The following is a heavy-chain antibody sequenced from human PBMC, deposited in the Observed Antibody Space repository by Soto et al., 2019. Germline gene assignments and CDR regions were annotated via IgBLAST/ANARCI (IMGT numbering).Heavy chain of an antibody. CDR1: GGTFSSFA. D-gene: IGHD3-9*01. CDR3: ARARSGPPPDVSLHFDRGDAFDL. V-gene: IGHV1-69*01. Sequence: QVQLVQSGAELKKPGSSVKISCMASGGTFSSFAINWVRQAPGQGLEWMGGIIPFLGTTNFAEKFQGRVTITADESTNTTYMEVSSLRSEDTAVYYCARARSGPPPDVSLHFDRGDAFDLWGQGTRITVSS. J-gene: IGHJ3*01. CDR2: IIPFLGTT.